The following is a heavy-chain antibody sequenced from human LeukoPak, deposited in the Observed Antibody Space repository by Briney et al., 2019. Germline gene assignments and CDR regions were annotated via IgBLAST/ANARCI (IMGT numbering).Heavy chain of an antibody. CDR1: GGSFSGYY. Sequence: SETLSLTCAVYGGSFSGYYWSWIRQPPGKGLEWIGEINHSGSTNYNPSLKSRVTISVDTSKNQFSLKLSSVTAADTAVYYCARHYTVAGADAFDIWGQGTMVTVSS. CDR3: ARHYTVAGADAFDI. J-gene: IGHJ3*02. CDR2: INHSGST. D-gene: IGHD6-19*01. V-gene: IGHV4-34*01.